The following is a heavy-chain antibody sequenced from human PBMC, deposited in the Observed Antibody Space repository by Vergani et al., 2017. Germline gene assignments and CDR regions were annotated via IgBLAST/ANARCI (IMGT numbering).Heavy chain of an antibody. CDR3: ARHSTVEWLVKLGWIDP. Sequence: QLQLQESGPGLVKPSATLSLTFSVSGASIRSRNYYWGWIRQPPGKGVEWIASFYYGGSTYYNPYLKSRLTMSVDTSKNQFSLKLSSVTAADTAVYFCARHSTVEWLVKLGWIDPWGQETLVTVSS. CDR1: GASIRSRNYY. V-gene: IGHV4-39*01. J-gene: IGHJ5*02. CDR2: FYYGGST. D-gene: IGHD6-19*01.